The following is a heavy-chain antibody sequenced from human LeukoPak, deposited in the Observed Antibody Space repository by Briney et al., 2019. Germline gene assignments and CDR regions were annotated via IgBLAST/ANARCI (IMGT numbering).Heavy chain of an antibody. Sequence: PSETLSLTCTVSGYSIRSGSFWGWIRQTPGKGLEWIGSISHRGNTYDSPSLESRSPISVEPPKTRFSVKLSSVTAADPTVYYYTRAAPRGKTWRLNNYFNPWGQGTPVTVSS. CDR1: GYSIRSGSF. J-gene: IGHJ5*02. D-gene: IGHD3-16*01. CDR3: TRAAPRGKTWRLNNYFNP. CDR2: ISHRGNT. V-gene: IGHV4-38-2*02.